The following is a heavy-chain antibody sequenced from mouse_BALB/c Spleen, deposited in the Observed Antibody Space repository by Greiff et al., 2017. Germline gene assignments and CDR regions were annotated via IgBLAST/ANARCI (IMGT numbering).Heavy chain of an antibody. CDR3: ATLGRSLDY. Sequence: QVQLQQSGPELVKPGASVKISCKASGYAFSSSWMNWVKQRPGQGLEWLGRIYPGDGDTNYNGKFKGKATLTADKSSSTAYMQLSSLTSVDSAVYFCATLGRSLDYWGQGTSVTVSS. CDR2: IYPGDGDT. D-gene: IGHD3-3*01. J-gene: IGHJ4*01. CDR1: GYAFSSSW. V-gene: IGHV1-82*01.